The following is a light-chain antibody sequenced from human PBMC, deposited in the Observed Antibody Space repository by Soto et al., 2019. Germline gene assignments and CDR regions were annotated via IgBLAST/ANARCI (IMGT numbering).Light chain of an antibody. CDR3: CSYTSSATSGYV. V-gene: IGLV2-11*01. J-gene: IGLJ1*01. CDR1: SSDVGSYDY. Sequence: QSALIQPPSVSGSPGQSVTISCTGTSSDVGSYDYVSWYQQHSGTVPKPMIYNVNTQPSGVPDRCSGSKSGNTASMTISGLRAEDEADSECCSYTSSATSGYVFGTGTKLTVL. CDR2: NVN.